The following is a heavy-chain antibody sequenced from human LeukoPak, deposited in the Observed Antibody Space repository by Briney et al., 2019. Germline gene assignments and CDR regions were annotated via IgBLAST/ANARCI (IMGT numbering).Heavy chain of an antibody. Sequence: SVKVSCKASGYTFITSAISWVRQAPGQGLEWMGRIIPILGIANYAQKFQGRVTITADKSTSTAYMELSSLRSEDTAVYYCARVTNYYDSSGYPVPSFDYWGQGTLVTVSS. J-gene: IGHJ4*02. CDR3: ARVTNYYDSSGYPVPSFDY. CDR1: GYTFITSA. D-gene: IGHD3-22*01. CDR2: IIPILGIA. V-gene: IGHV1-69*04.